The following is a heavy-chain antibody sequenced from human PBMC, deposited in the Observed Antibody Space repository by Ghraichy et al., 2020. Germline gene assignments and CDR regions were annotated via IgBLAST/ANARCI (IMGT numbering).Heavy chain of an antibody. CDR1: GFTFSSYG. D-gene: IGHD6-13*01. CDR3: AKDWLAAAYYFDY. V-gene: IGHV3-30*18. J-gene: IGHJ4*02. CDR2: ISYDGSNK. Sequence: GGSLRLSCAASGFTFSSYGMHWVRQAPGKGLEWVAVISYDGSNKYYADSVKGRFTISRDNSKNTLYLQMNSLRAEDTAVYYCAKDWLAAAYYFDYWGQGTLVTVSS.